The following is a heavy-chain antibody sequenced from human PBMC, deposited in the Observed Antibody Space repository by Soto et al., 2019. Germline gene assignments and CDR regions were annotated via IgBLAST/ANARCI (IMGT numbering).Heavy chain of an antibody. D-gene: IGHD2-21*02. Sequence: SVTLSLTCPFNGESISRRRYYWGWHRPPPGKGLEWIGSIYYSGSTYNNPSLRSRVSMSIDTSKDQFSLKLKSVTAADTALYFCARQRTSVVTQAYFDVWGTGSLVTGSS. CDR3: ARQRTSVVTQAYFDV. J-gene: IGHJ4*02. V-gene: IGHV4-39*01. CDR2: IYYSGST. CDR1: GESISRRRYY.